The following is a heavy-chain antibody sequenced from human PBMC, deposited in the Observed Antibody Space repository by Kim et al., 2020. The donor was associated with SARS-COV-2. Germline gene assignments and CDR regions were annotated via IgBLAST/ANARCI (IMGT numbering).Heavy chain of an antibody. Sequence: GGSLRLSCTDSGFSFSGSAVHWVRQASGKGLEWVGLIRTKPNNYATAYVASVKGRFTISRDDSEMTAFLQMNSLKSEDTAVYFCTREPFDNWGPGTLVTV. J-gene: IGHJ4*02. CDR2: IRTKPNNYAT. CDR1: GFSFSGSA. V-gene: IGHV3-73*01. CDR3: TREPFDN.